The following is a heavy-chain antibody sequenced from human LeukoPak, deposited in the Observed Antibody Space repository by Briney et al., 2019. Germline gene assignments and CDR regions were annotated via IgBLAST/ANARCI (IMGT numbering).Heavy chain of an antibody. V-gene: IGHV3-69-1*02. CDR3: GRVSESLVNGGVSWSFDN. CDR2: ISSGSTI. Sequence: GGSLRLSCAASGFTFSDYYMSWIRQAPGKGLEWVSYISSGSTIYYADSVKGRFTISRDNAKNSLYLQMNSLRAEDTAVYYCGRVSESLVNGGVSWSFDNWGQGTLVTVSS. D-gene: IGHD2-15*01. CDR1: GFTFSDYY. J-gene: IGHJ4*02.